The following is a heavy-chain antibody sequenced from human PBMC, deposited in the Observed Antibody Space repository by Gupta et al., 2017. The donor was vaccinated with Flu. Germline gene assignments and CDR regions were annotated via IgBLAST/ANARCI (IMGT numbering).Heavy chain of an antibody. D-gene: IGHD5-18*01. V-gene: IGHV4-39*01. J-gene: IGHJ4*02. CDR3: ARHIAMAPYYFDY. CDR2: IYYSGST. Sequence: QLQLQESGPGLVKPSETLSLTCTVSGGSISSSSYYWGWIRQPPGKGLEWIGSIYYSGSTYYNPSLKSRVTISVDTSKNQFSLKLSSVTAADTAVYYCARHIAMAPYYFDYWGQGTLVTVSS. CDR1: GGSISSSSYY.